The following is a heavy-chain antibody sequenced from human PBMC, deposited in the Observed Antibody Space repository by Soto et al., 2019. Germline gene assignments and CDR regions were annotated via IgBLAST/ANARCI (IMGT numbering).Heavy chain of an antibody. J-gene: IGHJ4*02. CDR3: ARGGGAAAVYFDY. CDR1: GFTFSSYW. Sequence: GGSLRLSCAASGFTFSSYWMHWVRQAPGKGLEWVAVITYDGSSKYYADSVKGRFTISRDNSKNTLYLQMNSLRAEDTAVYYCARGGGAAAVYFDYWGQGTLVTVSS. D-gene: IGHD6-13*01. V-gene: IGHV3-30-3*01. CDR2: ITYDGSSK.